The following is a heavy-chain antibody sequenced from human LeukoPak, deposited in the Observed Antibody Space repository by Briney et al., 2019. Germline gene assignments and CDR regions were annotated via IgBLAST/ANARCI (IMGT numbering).Heavy chain of an antibody. CDR1: GFTVSSNY. Sequence: PGGSLRLSCAASGFTVSSNYMSWVRQAPGKGLEWVSVIYSGGSTYYADSVKGRFTISRDNSKSTLYLQMNSLRAEDTAVYYCARVVVRGVFWFDPWGQGTLVTVSS. CDR2: IYSGGST. V-gene: IGHV3-66*02. CDR3: ARVVVRGVFWFDP. D-gene: IGHD3-10*01. J-gene: IGHJ5*02.